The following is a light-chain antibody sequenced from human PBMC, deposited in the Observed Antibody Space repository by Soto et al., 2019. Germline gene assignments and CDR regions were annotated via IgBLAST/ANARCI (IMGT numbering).Light chain of an antibody. Sequence: QSVLTQPASVSGSPGQSITISCTGTSSDVGGYNYVSWYQQQSGKAPKLIIHGVSYRPSGVSNRFSGSKSGNTASLTISGLQAEDEADYYCDSYTSSRAYVFGSGTKVTVL. CDR3: DSYTSSRAYV. CDR2: GVS. J-gene: IGLJ1*01. CDR1: SSDVGGYNY. V-gene: IGLV2-14*01.